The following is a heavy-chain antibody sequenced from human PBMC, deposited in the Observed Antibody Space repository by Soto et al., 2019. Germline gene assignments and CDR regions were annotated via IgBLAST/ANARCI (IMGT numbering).Heavy chain of an antibody. CDR2: ISSRSSYI. Sequence: GGSLRLSCAASGFTFSSYNMKWVRQAPGKGLEWVSSISSRSSYIYYADSVKGRFTISRDNAKNSLYLQMNSLRVDDTAVYYCARVIVAGSFAPGYWGQGTLVTVSS. J-gene: IGHJ4*02. V-gene: IGHV3-21*01. D-gene: IGHD6-19*01. CDR1: GFTFSSYN. CDR3: ARVIVAGSFAPGY.